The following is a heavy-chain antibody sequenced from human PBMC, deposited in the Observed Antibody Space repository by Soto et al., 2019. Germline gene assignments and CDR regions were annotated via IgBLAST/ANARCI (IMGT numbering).Heavy chain of an antibody. V-gene: IGHV3-15*01. CDR3: TTGAGYDFWSGSPPYYYYGMDV. CDR2: IKSKTDGGTT. CDR1: GFTFSNAW. D-gene: IGHD3-3*01. Sequence: GGSLRLSCAASGFTFSNAWMSWVRQSPGQGLEWVGRIKSKTDGGTTDYAAPVKGRFTISRDDSKNTLYLQMNSLKTEDTAVYYCTTGAGYDFWSGSPPYYYYGMDVWGQGTTVTVSS. J-gene: IGHJ6*02.